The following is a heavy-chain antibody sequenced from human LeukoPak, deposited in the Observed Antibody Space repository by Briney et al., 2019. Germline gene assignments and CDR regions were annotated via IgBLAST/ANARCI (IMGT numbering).Heavy chain of an antibody. V-gene: IGHV1-18*04. CDR1: GYTFTSYY. Sequence: GASVKVSCKASGYTFTSYYMHWVRQAPGQGLEWMGWISAYNGNTNYAQKLQGRVTMTTDTSTSTAYMELRSLRSDDTAVYYCARDRWSTVTRAFDYWGQGTLVTVSS. J-gene: IGHJ4*02. CDR2: ISAYNGNT. D-gene: IGHD4-17*01. CDR3: ARDRWSTVTRAFDY.